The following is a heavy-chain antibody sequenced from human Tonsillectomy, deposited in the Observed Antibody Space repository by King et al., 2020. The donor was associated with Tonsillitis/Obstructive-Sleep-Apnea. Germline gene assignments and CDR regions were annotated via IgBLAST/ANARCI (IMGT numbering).Heavy chain of an antibody. Sequence: DVQLVESGGGLVQPGRSLRLSCAASGFTFGDYAMHWVRQAPGKGLEWVSGISWNSGSIDYADSVKGRFTISRDNAKNSLFLQMNSLRAEDTALYYCAKEPTMVRGVRSNWFDPWGQGTLVTVSS. D-gene: IGHD3-10*01. J-gene: IGHJ5*02. CDR3: AKEPTMVRGVRSNWFDP. CDR1: GFTFGDYA. V-gene: IGHV3-9*01. CDR2: ISWNSGSI.